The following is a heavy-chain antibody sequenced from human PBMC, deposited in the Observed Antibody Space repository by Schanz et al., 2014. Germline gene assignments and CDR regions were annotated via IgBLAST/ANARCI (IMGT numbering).Heavy chain of an antibody. J-gene: IGHJ4*02. CDR2: IIPSLGIA. Sequence: VQLEQSGAEVKKPGSSVKVSCKASGGTFSSFGINWVRQAPGQGLEWMGRIIPSLGIANYAQNFQGRVTITADKSTSTAYMELSGLRSEDTAVYYCASSGAGYSSSWDFDYWGQGTLVTVSS. CDR3: ASSGAGYSSSWDFDY. V-gene: IGHV1-69*02. D-gene: IGHD6-13*01. CDR1: GGTFSSFG.